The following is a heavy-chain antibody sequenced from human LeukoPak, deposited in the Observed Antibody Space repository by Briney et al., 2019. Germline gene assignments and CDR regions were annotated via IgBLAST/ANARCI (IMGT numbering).Heavy chain of an antibody. CDR1: GGTFSSYA. V-gene: IGHV1-69*04. J-gene: IGHJ4*02. CDR2: IIPILGIA. D-gene: IGHD6-6*01. CDR3: ARDPEDSSSSRDY. Sequence: GASVKVSCKASGGTFSSYAISWVRQAPGRGLEWMGRIIPILGIANYAQKFQGRVTITADKSTSTAYMELSSLRSEDTAVYYCARDPEDSSSSRDYWGQGTLVTVSS.